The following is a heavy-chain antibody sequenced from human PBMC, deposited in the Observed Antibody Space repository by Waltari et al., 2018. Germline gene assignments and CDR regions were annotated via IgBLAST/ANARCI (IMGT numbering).Heavy chain of an antibody. Sequence: QVQLQESGPGLVKPSETLSLTCTVSGGSISSYYWSWIRQPPGKGLEWIGYIYYSGSTNYDPSLKSRVTISVDTSKNQFSLKLSSVTAADTAVYYCARDLGYSSPGDAFDIWGQGTMVTVSS. D-gene: IGHD6-13*01. CDR2: IYYSGST. CDR1: GGSISSYY. V-gene: IGHV4-59*01. J-gene: IGHJ3*02. CDR3: ARDLGYSSPGDAFDI.